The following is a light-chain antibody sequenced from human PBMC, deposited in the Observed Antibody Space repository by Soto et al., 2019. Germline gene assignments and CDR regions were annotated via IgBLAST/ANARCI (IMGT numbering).Light chain of an antibody. CDR1: QSVSSTY. J-gene: IGKJ2*01. CDR3: QQYGGSPPVT. Sequence: EIVLTQSPGTLSLSPGERATLSCRASQSVSSTYLAWYQQKPGQAPRLLIYGASSRATGIPDRFSGSGSGTDFTLTINRLEPEDFAVYYCQQYGGSPPVTFGQGTKLEIE. V-gene: IGKV3-20*01. CDR2: GAS.